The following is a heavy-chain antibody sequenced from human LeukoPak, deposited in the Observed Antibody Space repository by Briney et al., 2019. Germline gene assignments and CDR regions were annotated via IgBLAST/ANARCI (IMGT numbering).Heavy chain of an antibody. CDR3: AREVVSSPSYFDS. V-gene: IGHV3-53*01. D-gene: IGHD2-15*01. CDR1: GFTFSSYS. Sequence: GGSLRLSCAASGFTFSSYSMNWVRQAPGKGLEWVSFFYRGDSTYYAESVRGRFTISRDNSKNTLYLLMNSLIPEDTAVYYCAREVVSSPSYFDSWGQGTLVTVSS. CDR2: FYRGDST. J-gene: IGHJ4*02.